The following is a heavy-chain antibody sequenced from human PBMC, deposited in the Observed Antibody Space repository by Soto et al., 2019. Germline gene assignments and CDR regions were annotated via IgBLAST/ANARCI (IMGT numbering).Heavy chain of an antibody. J-gene: IGHJ6*02. CDR1: GFTFSSYG. Sequence: GSLRLSCAASGFTFSSYGMHWVRQAPGKGLEWVAVISYDGSNKYYADSVKGRFTISRDNSRNTLYLQMNSLRAEDTAVYYCAKDPRGYSYGPDKYYYYGMDVWGQGTTVTVSS. V-gene: IGHV3-30*18. D-gene: IGHD5-18*01. CDR3: AKDPRGYSYGPDKYYYYGMDV. CDR2: ISYDGSNK.